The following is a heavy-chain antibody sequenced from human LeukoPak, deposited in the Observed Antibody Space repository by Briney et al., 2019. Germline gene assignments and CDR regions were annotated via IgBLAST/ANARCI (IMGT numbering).Heavy chain of an antibody. V-gene: IGHV1-46*01. Sequence: ASVKVSCTASGYTFTSYYIHWVRQAPGQGLEWMGIINPSGGSTTYPQKFQGRVTMTRDTSTSTLYMELSSLRSEDTAVYYCARQGSGSHYYGMDVWGQGTTVTVCS. CDR1: GYTFTSYY. D-gene: IGHD3-10*01. CDR3: ARQGSGSHYYGMDV. CDR2: INPSGGST. J-gene: IGHJ6*02.